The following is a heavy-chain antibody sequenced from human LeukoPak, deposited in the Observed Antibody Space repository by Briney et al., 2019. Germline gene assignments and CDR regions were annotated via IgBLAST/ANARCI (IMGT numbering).Heavy chain of an antibody. V-gene: IGHV1-46*01. Sequence: GASVKVSCKASGYTFTSCYMHWVRQAPGQGLEWMGIINPSGGSTNYAQKFQGRVTMTRDTSTSTVYMELSSLRSEDTAVYYCARAKRLESPWGSFDYWGQGTLVTVSS. CDR2: INPSGGST. CDR3: ARAKRLESPWGSFDY. D-gene: IGHD1-1*01. J-gene: IGHJ4*02. CDR1: GYTFTSCY.